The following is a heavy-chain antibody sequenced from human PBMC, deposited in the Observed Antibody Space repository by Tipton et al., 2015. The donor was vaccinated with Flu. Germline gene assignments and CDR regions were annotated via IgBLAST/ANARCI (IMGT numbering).Heavy chain of an antibody. CDR1: GGSFSGYY. CDR3: ARGRITMVRGVIIKGDFDY. D-gene: IGHD3-10*01. Sequence: LRLSCAVYGGSFSGYYWSWIRQPPGKGLEWIGEITHSGSTNYNPSLKSRVTISVDMSKNQFSLKLSSVTAADTAVYYCARGRITMVRGVIIKGDFDYWGQGTLVTVSS. CDR2: ITHSGST. J-gene: IGHJ4*02. V-gene: IGHV4-34*01.